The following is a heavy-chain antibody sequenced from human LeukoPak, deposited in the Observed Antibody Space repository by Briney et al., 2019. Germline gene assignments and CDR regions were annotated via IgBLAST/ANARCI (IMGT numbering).Heavy chain of an antibody. Sequence: SVKVSCKTSGGTFSSYAISWVRQAPGQGLEWMGGIIPIFGTANYAQKFQGRVTITADESTSTAYMELSSLRSEDTAVYYCARGYCSSTSCYATDYWGQGTLVTVSS. V-gene: IGHV1-69*01. CDR3: ARGYCSSTSCYATDY. CDR1: GGTFSSYA. D-gene: IGHD2-2*01. CDR2: IIPIFGTA. J-gene: IGHJ4*02.